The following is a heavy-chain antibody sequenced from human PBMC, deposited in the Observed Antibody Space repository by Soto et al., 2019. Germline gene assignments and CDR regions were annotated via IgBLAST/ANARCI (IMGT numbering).Heavy chain of an antibody. V-gene: IGHV3-33*01. D-gene: IGHD4-17*01. CDR3: SGFCDYVFDY. Sequence: QVQLVESGGGVVQPGRSLRLSCAASGFTFNTYGMHWVRQAPGKGLEWVAAIWYDGTNKYYADSVKGRFTISRDKSKNSLYLQMNSLRDEDRDVYYCSGFCDYVFDYWGQGTLVTVSS. CDR2: IWYDGTNK. CDR1: GFTFNTYG. J-gene: IGHJ4*02.